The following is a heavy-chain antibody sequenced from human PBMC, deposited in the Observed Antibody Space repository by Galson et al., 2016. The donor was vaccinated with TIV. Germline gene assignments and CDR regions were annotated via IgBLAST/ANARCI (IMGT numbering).Heavy chain of an antibody. V-gene: IGHV1-69*13. Sequence: SVKVSCKASGGTFNSYGISWVRQAPGQGLQWMGGIIPVFGTTKYSQDFQGRVAVTADESTGTAYMELSGLRFDDTAVYYCARLNRVNWDMDYWGQGKLVTVSS. J-gene: IGHJ4*02. CDR3: ARLNRVNWDMDY. CDR1: GGTFNSYG. CDR2: IIPVFGTT. D-gene: IGHD7-27*01.